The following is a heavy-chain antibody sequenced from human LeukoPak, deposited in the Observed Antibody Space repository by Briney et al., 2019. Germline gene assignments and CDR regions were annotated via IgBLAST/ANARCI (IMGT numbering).Heavy chain of an antibody. CDR2: IYSGGRT. D-gene: IGHD3-22*01. CDR3: ARDGYYDSSGYRKHDGFDI. V-gene: IGHV3-66*01. J-gene: IGHJ3*02. Sequence: GGSLRLSCAASGFTFSTNYMSWVRQAPGKGLEWVSLIYSGGRTQYTDSVKGRFPISRDNSKNTLYLQMTSLRAEDTAVYHCARDGYYDSSGYRKHDGFDIWGQGTLVTVSS. CDR1: GFTFSTNY.